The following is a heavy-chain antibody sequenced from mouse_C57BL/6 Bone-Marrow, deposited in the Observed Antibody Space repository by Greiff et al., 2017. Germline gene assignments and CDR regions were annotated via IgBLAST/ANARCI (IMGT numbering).Heavy chain of an antibody. V-gene: IGHV1-19*01. D-gene: IGHD1-1*01. CDR1: GYTFTDYY. CDR2: INPYNGGT. J-gene: IGHJ2*01. CDR3: ARSPTTVEYYFDY. Sequence: VQLQQSGPVLVKPGASVKMSCKASGYTFTDYYMYWVKQSHGKSLEWIGVINPYNGGTSYNQKFKGKATLTVDKSSSTAYMELNSLTSEDSAVYYCARSPTTVEYYFDYWGQGTTLTVSS.